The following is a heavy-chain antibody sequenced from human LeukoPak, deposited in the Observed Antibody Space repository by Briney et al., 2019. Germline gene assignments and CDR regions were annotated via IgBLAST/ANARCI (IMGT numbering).Heavy chain of an antibody. J-gene: IGHJ5*02. CDR3: ARHDHSDFGDPNWFDP. CDR1: GGSISSSTYY. Sequence: PSETLSLTCTVSGGSISSSTYYWGWIRQPPGKGLEWIGSIDYSGSTHYNPSLRSRVTISVDTSKNQFSLKLDSVTAADTAVYYCARHDHSDFGDPNWFDPWGQGTLSPSPQ. V-gene: IGHV4-39*01. D-gene: IGHD4-17*01. CDR2: IDYSGST.